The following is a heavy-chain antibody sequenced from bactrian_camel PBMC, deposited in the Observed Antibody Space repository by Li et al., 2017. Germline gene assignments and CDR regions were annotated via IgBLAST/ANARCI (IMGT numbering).Heavy chain of an antibody. J-gene: IGHJ4*01. CDR2: IYTGGGST. CDR1: GFTFSSYS. Sequence: HVQLVESGGGLVQPGGSLRLSCVASGFTFSSYSLTWVRQAPGKGLEWVSSIYTGGGSTYYVDSVKGRFTISRDNAENALYLRMNSLKTGDTARYYCATDTSETDVTIMYRDYWGQGTQVTV. V-gene: IGHV3-2*01. D-gene: IGHD1*01. CDR3: ATDTSETDVTIMYRDY.